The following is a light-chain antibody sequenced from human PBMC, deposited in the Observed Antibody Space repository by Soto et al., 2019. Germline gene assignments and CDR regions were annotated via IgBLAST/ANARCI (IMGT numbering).Light chain of an antibody. V-gene: IGLV2-14*01. J-gene: IGLJ1*01. CDR2: EVS. CDR3: FSYTSSGTYV. CDR1: SSDAGNYKY. Sequence: QSVLTQPASVSGPPGQSITISCTGTSSDAGNYKYVSWYQQHPGKAPKLMIYEVSNRPSGVSNRFSGSKSGNTASLTISGLQAEDETDYYCFSYTSSGTYVFGTGTKV.